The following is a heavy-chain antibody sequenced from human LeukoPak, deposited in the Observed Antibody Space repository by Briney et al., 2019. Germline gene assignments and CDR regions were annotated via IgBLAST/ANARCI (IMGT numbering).Heavy chain of an antibody. J-gene: IGHJ5*02. D-gene: IGHD3-10*01. V-gene: IGHV1-8*01. Sequence: GASVKVSCKASGYTFTSYDINWVRQATGQGLEWMGWMNPNSGNTGYAQKFQGRVTMTRNTSISTAYMELSSLRSEDTAVYYCARRRIRGKYNWFDPWGQGTLVTVSS. CDR1: GYTFTSYD. CDR3: ARRRIRGKYNWFDP. CDR2: MNPNSGNT.